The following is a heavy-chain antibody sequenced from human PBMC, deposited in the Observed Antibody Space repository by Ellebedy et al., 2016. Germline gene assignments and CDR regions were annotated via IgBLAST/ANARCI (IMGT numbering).Heavy chain of an antibody. J-gene: IGHJ4*02. CDR1: GFPFSTYS. Sequence: GGSLRLSCAASGFPFSTYSMNWIRQAPGKGLEWVGRIKSKTDGGAADYAAPVKGRFTISRDDSKNTLYLQMNSLKTEDTAVYFCTTVYRYNYDSVWGQGTLVTVSS. D-gene: IGHD5-18*01. CDR2: IKSKTDGGAA. CDR3: TTVYRYNYDSV. V-gene: IGHV3-15*01.